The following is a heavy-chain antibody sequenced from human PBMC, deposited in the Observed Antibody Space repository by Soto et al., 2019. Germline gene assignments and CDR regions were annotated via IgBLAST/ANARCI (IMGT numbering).Heavy chain of an antibody. D-gene: IGHD6-13*01. J-gene: IGHJ4*02. CDR3: AKGPGYSSSWYYFDY. V-gene: IGHV3-23*01. CDR2: ISGSGGST. CDR1: GFTFSSYA. Sequence: PAGSLGLSCAASGFTFSSYAMSWVRQDQGKGLEWVSAISGSGGSTYYADSVKGRFTISRDNSKNTLYLQMNSLRAEDTAVYYCAKGPGYSSSWYYFDYWGQGTLVTVSS.